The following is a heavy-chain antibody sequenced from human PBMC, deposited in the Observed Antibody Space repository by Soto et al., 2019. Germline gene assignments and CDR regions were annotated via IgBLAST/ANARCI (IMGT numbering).Heavy chain of an antibody. CDR3: ARALAGSYDY. CDR2: TYYRSKWST. Sequence: SQILSLPGAISAHSVSSKIATWNLIRHPPSRGLEWLGRTYYRSKWSTDYAVCVKGRITVSPDTSKNQVSLQLNSVTPEDTAVYSCARALAGSYDYWGQGTLVTVYS. V-gene: IGHV6-1*01. D-gene: IGHD1-26*01. CDR1: AHSVSSKIAT. J-gene: IGHJ4*02.